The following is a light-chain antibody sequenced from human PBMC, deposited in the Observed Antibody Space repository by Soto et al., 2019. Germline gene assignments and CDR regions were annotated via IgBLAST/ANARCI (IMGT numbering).Light chain of an antibody. CDR3: QQYQTYPRT. CDR2: DGS. Sequence: DIQMPQSPSTLSASVGDRITITCRASQSINTWLAWYRQRPGEAPQLLISDGSTLAMGVPSRVSGSVSGTDFTLSISRLQPDDCATFYCQQYQTYPRTFGQGTKVEVK. V-gene: IGKV1-5*01. J-gene: IGKJ1*01. CDR1: QSINTW.